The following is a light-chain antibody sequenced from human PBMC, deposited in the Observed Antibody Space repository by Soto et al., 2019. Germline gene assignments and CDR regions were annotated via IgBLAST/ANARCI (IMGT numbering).Light chain of an antibody. CDR3: QSYDSSLSVFYV. CDR1: SSNIGAGYD. Sequence: QSVLTQPPSVSGAPGQRVTTSCTGSSSNIGAGYDVHWYQQLPGTAPKLLIYGNSNRPSGVPDRFSGSKSGTSASLAITGLQAEDEADYYCQSYDSSLSVFYVFGTGTKLTVL. J-gene: IGLJ1*01. V-gene: IGLV1-40*01. CDR2: GNS.